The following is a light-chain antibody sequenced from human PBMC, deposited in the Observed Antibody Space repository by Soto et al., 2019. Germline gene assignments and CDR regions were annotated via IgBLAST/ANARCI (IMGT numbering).Light chain of an antibody. V-gene: IGKV1-39*01. Sequence: DIQMTQSPSSLSASVGDRVTITCRASQSISTYLNWYQQKPGKAPKLLIYEASSLQSGVPSRFSGSGSGTYFTLTISSLQPEDFATYYCQQSYSAPPITFGQVTRLEIK. CDR1: QSISTY. CDR2: EAS. J-gene: IGKJ5*01. CDR3: QQSYSAPPIT.